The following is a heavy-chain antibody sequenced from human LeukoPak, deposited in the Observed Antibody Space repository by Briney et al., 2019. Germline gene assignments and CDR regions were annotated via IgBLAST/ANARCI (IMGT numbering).Heavy chain of an antibody. CDR3: ARGSGYRNKATDY. CDR2: INHSGST. D-gene: IGHD4-11*01. Sequence: SETLSLTCAVYGGSFSGYYWSWIRQPPGKGLEWIGEINHSGSTNYNPSLKSRVTISVDTSKNQFSLKLSSVTAADTAVYYCARGSGYRNKATDYWGQGTLVTVSS. CDR1: GGSFSGYY. J-gene: IGHJ4*02. V-gene: IGHV4-34*01.